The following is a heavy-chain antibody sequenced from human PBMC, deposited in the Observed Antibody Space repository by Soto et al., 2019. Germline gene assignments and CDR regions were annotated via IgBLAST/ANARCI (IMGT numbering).Heavy chain of an antibody. CDR2: INHSGST. CDR3: TRVQDY. D-gene: IGHD1-1*01. V-gene: IGHV4-34*01. Sequence: SETLALTCAVYGGSFSGYYWSWIRQPPGKGLEWIGEINHSGSTNYNPSLKSRVTISVDTSKNQFSLNLSSVTAADTAVYYCTRVQDYWGQGILVTVSS. CDR1: GGSFSGYY. J-gene: IGHJ4*02.